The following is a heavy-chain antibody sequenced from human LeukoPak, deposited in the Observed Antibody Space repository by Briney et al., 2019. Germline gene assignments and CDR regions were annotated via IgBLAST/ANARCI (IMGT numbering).Heavy chain of an antibody. Sequence: SETLSLTCAVYGGSFSGYYWSWIRQPPGKGLGWIGEINHSGSTNYNPSLKSRVTISVDTSKNQFSLKLSSVTAADTAVYYCARLPYYYDSSGYYYYYYGMDVWGQGTTVTVSS. CDR2: INHSGST. CDR3: ARLPYYYDSSGYYYYYYGMDV. D-gene: IGHD3-22*01. CDR1: GGSFSGYY. V-gene: IGHV4-34*01. J-gene: IGHJ6*02.